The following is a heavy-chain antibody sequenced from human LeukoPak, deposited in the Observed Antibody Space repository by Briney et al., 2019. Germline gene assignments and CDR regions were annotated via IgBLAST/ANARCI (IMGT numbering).Heavy chain of an antibody. CDR1: GGSFSGYY. CDR2: INHSGST. V-gene: IGHV4-34*01. D-gene: IGHD6-13*01. J-gene: IGHJ6*02. Sequence: SETLSLTCAVYGGSFSGYYWSWIRQPPGKGLEWIGEINHSGSTNYNPSLKSRVTLSVDTSKNQFSLKLSSVTAADTAVYYCAKGSWYYYYGMDVWGQGPTVTVSS. CDR3: AKGSWYYYYGMDV.